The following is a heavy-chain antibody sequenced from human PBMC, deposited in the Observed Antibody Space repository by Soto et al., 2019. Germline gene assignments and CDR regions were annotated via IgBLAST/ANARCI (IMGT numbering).Heavy chain of an antibody. J-gene: IGHJ4*02. CDR3: ARAGQYYDASGYAD. CDR2: ISVYNGNT. Sequence: QVKLVQSGTEVKKPGASIKVSCKASGYSFATSGMTWVRQAPGQGLEWMGWISVYNGNTNYDQNPQGRVTMTTDTSTNTGYLEVRNLGSDDTAVYYCARAGQYYDASGYADWGQGTLVTVSS. D-gene: IGHD3-22*01. CDR1: GYSFATSG. V-gene: IGHV1-18*01.